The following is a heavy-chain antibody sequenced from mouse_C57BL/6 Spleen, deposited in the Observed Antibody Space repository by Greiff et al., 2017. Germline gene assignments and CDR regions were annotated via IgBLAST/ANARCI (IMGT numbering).Heavy chain of an antibody. CDR2: IDPETGGP. J-gene: IGHJ4*01. CDR1: GYTFTDYE. CDR3: TRSNYYGSSRYAMDY. D-gene: IGHD1-1*01. V-gene: IGHV1-15*01. Sequence: QVQLQQSGAELVRPGASVTLSCKASGYTFTDYEMHWVKQTPVHGLEWIGAIDPETGGPAYNQKFKGKAILTADKSSSPAYMELRSLTSEDSAVYYGTRSNYYGSSRYAMDYWGQGTSVTVSS.